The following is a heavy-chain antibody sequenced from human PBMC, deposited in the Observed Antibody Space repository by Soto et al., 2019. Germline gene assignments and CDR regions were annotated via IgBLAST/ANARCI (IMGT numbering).Heavy chain of an antibody. CDR2: TYYRSKWYY. V-gene: IGHV6-1*01. CDR3: TRAPMYYDKYHGMDV. J-gene: IGHJ6*04. Sequence: SQTLSLTCVISGDIVNTNTGAWNWIRQSPSRGLEWLGRTYYRSKWYYNYASSLRGRIRVTPDTSKNQFSLQLTSVSPEDTDVYYCTRAPMYYDKYHGMDVWGRGTPVTDSS. D-gene: IGHD3-16*01. CDR1: GDIVNTNTGA.